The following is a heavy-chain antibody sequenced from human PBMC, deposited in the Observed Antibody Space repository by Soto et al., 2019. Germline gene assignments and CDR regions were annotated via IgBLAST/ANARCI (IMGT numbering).Heavy chain of an antibody. D-gene: IGHD4-17*01. CDR2: IRSKANSYAT. J-gene: IGHJ4*02. Sequence: EVQLVESGGGLVQPGGSLKLSCAASGFTFSGSAMHWVRQASGKGLEWVGRIRSKANSYATAYAASVKGRFTISRDDSKNTAYLQMNSLKTEDTALYYCTMTTGPTWGYWGQGTLVTVSS. CDR3: TMTTGPTWGY. V-gene: IGHV3-73*01. CDR1: GFTFSGSA.